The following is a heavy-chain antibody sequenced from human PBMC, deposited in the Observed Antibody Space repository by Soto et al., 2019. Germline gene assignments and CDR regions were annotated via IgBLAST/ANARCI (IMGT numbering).Heavy chain of an antibody. D-gene: IGHD3-3*01. V-gene: IGHV3-53*01. CDR1: GFTVSSNY. CDR3: ARDLRFLEWLYPDV. CDR2: IYSGGST. J-gene: IGHJ6*02. Sequence: GGSLRLSCAASGFTVSSNYMSWVRQAPGKGLEWVSVIYSGGSTYYADSVKGRFTISRDNSKNTLYLQMNSLRAEDTAVYYCARDLRFLEWLYPDVWGQGTTVTVS.